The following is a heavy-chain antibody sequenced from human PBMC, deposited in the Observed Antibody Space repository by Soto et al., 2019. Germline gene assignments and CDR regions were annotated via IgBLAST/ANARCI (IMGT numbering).Heavy chain of an antibody. CDR3: ARDRRVGCSGGSCYPHYYGMDV. V-gene: IGHV1-3*01. J-gene: IGHJ6*02. Sequence: QVQLVQSGAEVKKPGASVKVSCKASGYTFTSYAMHWVRQAPGQRLEWMGWINAGNGNTKYSQKFQGRVTITRDTYASTAYMELSSLRSEDTAVYYCARDRRVGCSGGSCYPHYYGMDVWGQGTTVTVSS. CDR1: GYTFTSYA. D-gene: IGHD2-15*01. CDR2: INAGNGNT.